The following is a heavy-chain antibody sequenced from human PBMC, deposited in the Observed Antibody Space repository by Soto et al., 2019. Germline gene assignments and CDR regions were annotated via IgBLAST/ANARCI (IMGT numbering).Heavy chain of an antibody. V-gene: IGHV1-69*06. D-gene: IGHD5-12*01. Sequence: GASVKVSCKASGGTFSCYAISWVRQAPGQGLEWMGGIIPIFGTANYAQKFQGRVTITADKSTSTAYMELSSLRSEDTAVYYCARGGDGYNYVWFDPWGQGTLVTVSS. CDR1: GGTFSCYA. CDR3: ARGGDGYNYVWFDP. J-gene: IGHJ5*02. CDR2: IIPIFGTA.